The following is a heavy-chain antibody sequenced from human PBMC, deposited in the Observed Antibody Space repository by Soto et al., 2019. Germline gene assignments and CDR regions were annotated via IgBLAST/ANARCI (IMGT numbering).Heavy chain of an antibody. J-gene: IGHJ6*02. CDR2: ISGSGGST. D-gene: IGHD3-9*01. CDR1: GFTFSSYA. CDR3: AKEKIEPILLPALRYFAWPPDYGMDV. Sequence: GGSLRLSCAASGFTFSSYAMSWVRQAPGKGLEWVSAISGSGGSTYYADSVKGRFTISRDNSKNTLYLQMSSLRAEDTAVYYCAKEKIEPILLPALRYFAWPPDYGMDVWGQGTTVTVSS. V-gene: IGHV3-23*01.